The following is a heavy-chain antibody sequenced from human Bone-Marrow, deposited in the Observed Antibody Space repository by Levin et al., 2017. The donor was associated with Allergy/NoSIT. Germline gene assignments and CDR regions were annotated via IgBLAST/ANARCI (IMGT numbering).Heavy chain of an antibody. V-gene: IGHV3-30-3*01. D-gene: IGHD2-2*01. Sequence: PGGSLRLSCAASGFTFSSYALHWVRQAPGKGLEWVAVISYDGSNKYYADSVKGRFTISRDNSKNTLYLQMNSLRAEDTAVYYCARDPPDGVVVPAEMRAYVVQRVPFRDDYDGMDGWGQGTTVTVSS. CDR3: ARDPPDGVVVPAEMRAYVVQRVPFRDDYDGMDG. J-gene: IGHJ6*02. CDR1: GFTFSSYA. CDR2: ISYDGSNK.